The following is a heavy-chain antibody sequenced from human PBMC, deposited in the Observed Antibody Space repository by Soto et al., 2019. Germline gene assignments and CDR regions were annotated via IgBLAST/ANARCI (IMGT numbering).Heavy chain of an antibody. CDR2: ISGSGGST. V-gene: IGHV3-23*01. D-gene: IGHD2-2*03. CDR3: AKDGYCSSTSCYPGPYYYYGMDV. CDR1: GFTFSSYA. J-gene: IGHJ6*02. Sequence: GGSLRLSCAASGFTFSSYAMSWVRQAPGKGLEWVSAISGSGGSTYYADSVKGRFTISRDNSKNTLYLQMNSLRAEDTAVYYCAKDGYCSSTSCYPGPYYYYGMDVWGQGTTVTVS.